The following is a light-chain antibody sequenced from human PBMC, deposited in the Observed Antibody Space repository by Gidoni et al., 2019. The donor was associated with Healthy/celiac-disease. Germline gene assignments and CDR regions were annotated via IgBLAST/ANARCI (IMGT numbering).Light chain of an antibody. Sequence: QPASVSGSPGQSITISCTGTSSDVGSYNLVSWYQQHPGKAPKLMIYEVSKRPSGVSNRFSGSKSGNTASLTISGLQAEDEADYYCCSYAGSSTPWVFGGGTKLTVL. CDR3: CSYAGSSTPWV. V-gene: IGLV2-23*02. CDR1: SSDVGSYNL. J-gene: IGLJ3*02. CDR2: EVS.